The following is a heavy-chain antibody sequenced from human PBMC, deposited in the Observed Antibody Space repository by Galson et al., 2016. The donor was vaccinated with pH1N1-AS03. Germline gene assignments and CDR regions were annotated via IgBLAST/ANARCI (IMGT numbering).Heavy chain of an antibody. J-gene: IGHJ4*02. D-gene: IGHD3-10*01. CDR2: ICGDNGNT. CDR1: GYTFTSYG. Sequence: SVKVSCKASGYTFTSYGISWVRQAPGQGLEWMGWICGDNGNTNYAQKFQGRVTMTTDTSTSTAYMELRSLRSDDTAVFYCARDLGGGIIKEAYWGQGTLVTVSS. CDR3: ARDLGGGIIKEAY. V-gene: IGHV1-18*04.